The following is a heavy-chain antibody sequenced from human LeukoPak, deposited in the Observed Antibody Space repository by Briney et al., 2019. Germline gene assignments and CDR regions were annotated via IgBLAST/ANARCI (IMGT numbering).Heavy chain of an antibody. CDR2: ISGSGGST. CDR3: AKDRCSTTSCYLLDY. V-gene: IGHV3-23*01. Sequence: GSLGPSFAAFGFPLYRYAISLVRQAPGEGLELVLAISGSGGSTYYADSVKGRFTISRDNSKNTVYLQMNSLRAEDTAVYYCAKDRCSTTSCYLLDYWGQGTLVTVSS. J-gene: IGHJ4*02. CDR1: GFPLYRYA. D-gene: IGHD2-2*01.